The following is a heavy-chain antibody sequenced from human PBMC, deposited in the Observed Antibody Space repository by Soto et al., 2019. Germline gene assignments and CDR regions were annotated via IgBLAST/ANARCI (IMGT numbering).Heavy chain of an antibody. CDR1: GGSISPFY. V-gene: IGHV4-59*01. CDR2: LYYSGNT. Sequence: QVQLQESGPGVVKPSETLSLTCTVSGGSISPFYWSWVRQPPGKGLEWIGYLYYSGNTNYNPSLKSRLTISVDASKNQVSLRLTSVTAADTAVYYCARVGGVAARTFDYWGQGPVVTVSS. D-gene: IGHD2-15*01. CDR3: ARVGGVAARTFDY. J-gene: IGHJ4*02.